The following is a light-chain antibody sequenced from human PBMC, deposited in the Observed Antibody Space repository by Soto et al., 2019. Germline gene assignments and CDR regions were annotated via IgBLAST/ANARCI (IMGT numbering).Light chain of an antibody. V-gene: IGKV1-27*01. CDR3: QKYNSAPWT. CDR2: AAS. CDR1: QDIGNF. Sequence: DIKMTQSPSSLSASVGDRVTITCRASQDIGNFLAWYQQKPGNSPRLLIYAASSLESGVPSRFSGRGSGTDSTLTISSLDPEDVASYFCQKYNSAPWTFGQGSKVEIK. J-gene: IGKJ1*01.